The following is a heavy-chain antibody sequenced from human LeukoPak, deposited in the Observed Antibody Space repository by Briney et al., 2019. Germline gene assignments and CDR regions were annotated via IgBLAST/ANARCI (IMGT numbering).Heavy chain of an antibody. Sequence: SETLSLTCTVSGGSISSSFYYWGWIRQPPGKGLEWIGSIYYSGYTYYNPSLNSRVTISVDTSKNRFSLNLSSVTAADTAVYYCARLGQLAFDYWGQGTLVTVSS. CDR2: IYYSGYT. CDR3: ARLGQLAFDY. D-gene: IGHD6-13*01. J-gene: IGHJ4*02. CDR1: GGSISSSFYY. V-gene: IGHV4-39*07.